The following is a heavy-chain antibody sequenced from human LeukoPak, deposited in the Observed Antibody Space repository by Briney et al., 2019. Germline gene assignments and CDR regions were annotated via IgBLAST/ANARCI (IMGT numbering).Heavy chain of an antibody. CDR2: FDPEDGET. V-gene: IGHV1-24*01. J-gene: IGHJ4*02. CDR1: GYTLTELS. D-gene: IGHD3-22*01. Sequence: ASVKVSCKVSGYTLTELSMHWVRQAPGKGLEWMGGFDPEDGETIYAQKFQGRVTMTEDTSTGTAYMELSSLRSADTAVYYCARQDYDSSGYYSFDYWGQGTLVTVSS. CDR3: ARQDYDSSGYYSFDY.